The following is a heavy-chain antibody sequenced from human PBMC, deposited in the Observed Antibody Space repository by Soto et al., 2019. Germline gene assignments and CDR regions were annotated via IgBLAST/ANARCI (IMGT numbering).Heavy chain of an antibody. Sequence: SETLSLTCTVSGGSISRHYCSWIRQPPWKGLEWIGYIHYSANINYNPSLKSRATISLDTSKNQLSLKLTSVTAADTAVYYCAREELEGGIDVWGQGTTVTVSS. J-gene: IGHJ6*02. V-gene: IGHV4-59*11. CDR3: AREELEGGIDV. CDR1: GGSISRHY. D-gene: IGHD1-1*01. CDR2: IHYSANI.